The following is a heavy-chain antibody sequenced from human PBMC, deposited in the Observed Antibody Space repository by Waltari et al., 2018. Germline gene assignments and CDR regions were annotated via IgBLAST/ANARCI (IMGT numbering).Heavy chain of an antibody. J-gene: IGHJ4*02. D-gene: IGHD4-17*01. Sequence: QVQLQESGPGLVKPSETLSLTCTVSGCSISSYYWILIRQPPGKGLEWIGYIYYSGSTNDNTCLKSRVTIAVDTSKNQFSLKLSSVTAADTAVYYCARLGDYGEPYYFDYWGQGTLVTVSS. CDR2: IYYSGST. V-gene: IGHV4-59*01. CDR1: GCSISSYY. CDR3: ARLGDYGEPYYFDY.